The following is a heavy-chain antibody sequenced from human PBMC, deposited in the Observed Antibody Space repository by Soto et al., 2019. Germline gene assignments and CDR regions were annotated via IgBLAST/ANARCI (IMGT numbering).Heavy chain of an antibody. V-gene: IGHV3-64*01. D-gene: IGHD2-21*02. CDR1: GVTLSGYA. CDR2: ISSNGVGT. CDR3: SRRARQDFYFKAV. J-gene: IGHJ6*04. Sequence: RKSFRLSCAASGVTLSGYAMDWFRQAPGKGLEYVSGISSNGVGTYYANSVQGRFTISRDNSKNTVYLQMGSLRPEDMAVYYCSRRARQDFYFKAVSGKGTTVTGSS.